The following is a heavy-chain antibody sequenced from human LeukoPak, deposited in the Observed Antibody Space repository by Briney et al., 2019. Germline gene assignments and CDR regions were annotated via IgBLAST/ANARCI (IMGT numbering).Heavy chain of an antibody. Sequence: SETLSLACTVSGGSIRSSSYYRGWVRQPPGRGLEWIGEINHSGSTNYNPSHKSRVTISVDTSKNQFSLKLSSVTAADTAVYYCARGREDYGDQYYFDYWGQGTLVTDSS. V-gene: IGHV4-39*07. J-gene: IGHJ4*02. CDR1: GGSIRSSSYY. CDR3: ARGREDYGDQYYFDY. CDR2: INHSGST. D-gene: IGHD4-17*01.